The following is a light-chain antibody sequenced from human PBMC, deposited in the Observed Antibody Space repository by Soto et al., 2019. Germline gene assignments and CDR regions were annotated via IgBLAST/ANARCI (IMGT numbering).Light chain of an antibody. V-gene: IGKV1-5*01. CDR1: QSIRHY. Sequence: DIQMTQSPPTLSASVGDRVTITCPASQSIRHYLAWYQQMPGKAPKLLIYGASTLQSGVPSRFSGSGSGTEFTLTISSLQPDDFGTYFCQHHNSYSQTFGQGTKVDIK. CDR3: QHHNSYSQT. J-gene: IGKJ1*01. CDR2: GAS.